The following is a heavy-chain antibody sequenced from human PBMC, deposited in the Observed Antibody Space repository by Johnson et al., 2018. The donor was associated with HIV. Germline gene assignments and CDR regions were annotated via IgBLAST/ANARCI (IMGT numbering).Heavy chain of an antibody. D-gene: IGHD2-15*01. Sequence: VLLVVSGGGVVQPGGSLRLSCAASGFTFDDYGMSWVRQAPGKGLEWVSGIHWNGGSTGYADSVKGRFTIPSDNANNSLFLQMNSLRAEDTAVYYCARDGAIPPGQYCSGGSCHGGDAFDIWGQGTMVTVSS. CDR3: ARDGAIPPGQYCSGGSCHGGDAFDI. J-gene: IGHJ3*02. CDR1: GFTFDDYG. V-gene: IGHV3-20*04. CDR2: IHWNGGST.